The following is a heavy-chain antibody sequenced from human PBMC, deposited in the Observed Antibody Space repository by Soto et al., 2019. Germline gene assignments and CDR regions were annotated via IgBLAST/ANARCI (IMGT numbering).Heavy chain of an antibody. CDR3: ARARPVLLWFGGGDWFDP. Sequence: QVQLQQWGAGLLKPSETLSLTCAVYGGSFSGYYWSWIRQPPGKGLEWIGEINHSGSTNYNPSLKGRATISVDPSRHQFSMKRSSVTAADAAVYYCARARPVLLWFGGGDWFDPWGQGTLVTVSS. CDR2: INHSGST. CDR1: GGSFSGYY. D-gene: IGHD3-10*01. V-gene: IGHV4-34*01. J-gene: IGHJ5*02.